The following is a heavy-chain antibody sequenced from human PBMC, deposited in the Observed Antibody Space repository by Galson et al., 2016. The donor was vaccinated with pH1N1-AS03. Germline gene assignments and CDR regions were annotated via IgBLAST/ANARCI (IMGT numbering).Heavy chain of an antibody. CDR1: GGTFGNYA. CDR2: IVPVFGTT. D-gene: IGHD6-6*01. Sequence: SVKASCKASGGTFGNYAVSWVRLAPGQGLEWLGAIVPVFGTTNYAQTFQGRLTITADASTSTANMELSGLRLDDTALYYCTRDGAAHDYYYYGMDVWGHGALVTVSS. V-gene: IGHV1-69*13. J-gene: IGHJ6*02. CDR3: TRDGAAHDYYYYGMDV.